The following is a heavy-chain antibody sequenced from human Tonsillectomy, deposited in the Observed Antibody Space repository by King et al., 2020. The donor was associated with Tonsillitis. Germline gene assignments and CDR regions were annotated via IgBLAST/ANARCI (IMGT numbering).Heavy chain of an antibody. CDR2: IYDSGST. CDR1: GGSISSYY. V-gene: IGHV4-59*01. J-gene: IGHJ4*02. D-gene: IGHD6-13*01. Sequence: VQLVESGPGLVKPSETLSLTCTVSGGSISSYYWSWIRQPPGKGLEWIGYIYDSGSTNNNPSLKSRGTISVDTSKNQLSLKLSSVTAADTAVYYCARGSNIAAAGTGYYFDYWGQGTLVTVSS. CDR3: ARGSNIAAAGTGYYFDY.